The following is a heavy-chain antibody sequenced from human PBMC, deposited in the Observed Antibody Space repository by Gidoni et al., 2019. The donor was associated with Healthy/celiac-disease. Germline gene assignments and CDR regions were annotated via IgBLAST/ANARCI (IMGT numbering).Heavy chain of an antibody. J-gene: IGHJ2*01. V-gene: IGHV1-18*01. Sequence: QVQLVQSGAEVKKPGASVKVSCKASGYTFTSYGISWVRQAPGQGLEWMGWISAYNGNTNYAQKLQGRVTMTTDTSTSTAYMELRSLRSDDTAVYYCARDRLVAGDTSGRRFRYFDLWGRGTLVTVSS. CDR3: ARDRLVAGDTSGRRFRYFDL. D-gene: IGHD2-15*01. CDR1: GYTFTSYG. CDR2: ISAYNGNT.